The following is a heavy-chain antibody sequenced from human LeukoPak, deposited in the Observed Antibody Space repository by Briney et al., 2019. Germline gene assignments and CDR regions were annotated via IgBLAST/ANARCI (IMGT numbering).Heavy chain of an antibody. CDR3: ARRYCSGGSCYSGPGALDY. Sequence: PGGSLRLSCAASGFTFSSYAMHWVRQAPGKGLEYVSAISSNGGSTYYANSVKGRFTISRDNSKNTLYLQMGSLRAEDMAVYYCARRYCSGGSCYSGPGALDYWGQGTLVTVSS. J-gene: IGHJ4*02. V-gene: IGHV3-64*01. D-gene: IGHD2-15*01. CDR2: ISSNGGST. CDR1: GFTFSSYA.